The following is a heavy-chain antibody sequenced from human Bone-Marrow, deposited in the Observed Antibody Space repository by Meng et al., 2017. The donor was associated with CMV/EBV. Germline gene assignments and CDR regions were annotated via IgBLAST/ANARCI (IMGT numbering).Heavy chain of an antibody. CDR2: INPNSGGT. CDR3: ARLGYCSSTSCYTVSNYYFDY. D-gene: IGHD2-2*02. V-gene: IGHV1-2*02. J-gene: IGHJ4*02. CDR1: GYTFTGYY. Sequence: ASVKVSCKASGYTFTGYYMHWVRQAPGQGLEWMGWINPNSGGTNYAQKFQGRVTMTRDTSISTAYMELSRLRSDDTAVYYCARLGYCSSTSCYTVSNYYFDYCGQGTLVTASS.